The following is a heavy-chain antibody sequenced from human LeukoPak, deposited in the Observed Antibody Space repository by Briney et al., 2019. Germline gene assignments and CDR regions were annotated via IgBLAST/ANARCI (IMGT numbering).Heavy chain of an antibody. CDR3: ARIGYDSRVTDDY. CDR2: INHSGST. D-gene: IGHD3-22*01. CDR1: GGSFSGYY. V-gene: IGHV4-34*01. J-gene: IGHJ4*02. Sequence: SETLSLTCAVYGGSFSGYYWSWIRQPPGKGLEWIGEINHSGSTNYNPSLKSRVTISVDTSKNQFSLKLSSVTAADTAVYYCARIGYDSRVTDDYWGQGTPVTVSS.